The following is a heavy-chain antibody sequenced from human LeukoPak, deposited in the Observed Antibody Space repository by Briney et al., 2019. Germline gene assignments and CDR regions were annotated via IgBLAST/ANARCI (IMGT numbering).Heavy chain of an antibody. CDR1: GFTFSSYG. CDR2: MSYDGSNK. D-gene: IGHD3-10*01. CDR3: AKDLGDTMVRGVLYYYYGMDV. J-gene: IGHJ6*02. Sequence: PGGSLRLSCAASGFTFSSYGMHWVRQAPGKGLEWVAVMSYDGSNKYYADSMKGRFTISRDNSKNTLYLQMNSLRAEDTAVYYCAKDLGDTMVRGVLYYYYGMDVWGQGTTVTVSS. V-gene: IGHV3-30*18.